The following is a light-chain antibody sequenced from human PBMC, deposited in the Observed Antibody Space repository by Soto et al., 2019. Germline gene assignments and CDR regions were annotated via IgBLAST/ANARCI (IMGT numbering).Light chain of an antibody. CDR3: QHYGGMWA. Sequence: DVQMNMSPSTLSASVRDRVTITCRASQSITNRLAWYQHKPGKAPKVLIYDASNLEYGVPRRFSGSGFGTEFILTISSLQPDDFATYCCQHYGGMWAFGQGTKVDIK. V-gene: IGKV1-5*01. CDR2: DAS. J-gene: IGKJ1*01. CDR1: QSITNR.